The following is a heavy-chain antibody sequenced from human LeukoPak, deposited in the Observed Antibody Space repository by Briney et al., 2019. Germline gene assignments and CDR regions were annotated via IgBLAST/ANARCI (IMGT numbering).Heavy chain of an antibody. Sequence: PGGSLRLSCAASGFTFNTFWMSWVRQAPGKGLEWVGYISPTGSTMFYADSVKGRFTLSRDNADNSLYLRMNSLRVEDTALYYCVRGGWRIIETGGDSWGQGTLATVSS. V-gene: IGHV3-48*04. CDR3: VRGGWRIIETGGDS. J-gene: IGHJ4*02. CDR1: GFTFNTFW. D-gene: IGHD2-15*01. CDR2: ISPTGSTM.